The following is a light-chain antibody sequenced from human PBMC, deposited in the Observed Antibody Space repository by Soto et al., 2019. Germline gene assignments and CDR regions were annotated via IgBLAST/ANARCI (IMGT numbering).Light chain of an antibody. CDR3: QQYNNWPPWT. J-gene: IGKJ2*02. V-gene: IGKV3-15*01. Sequence: EIVMTQSPATLSVSPGERATLSCRASQSVSSNLAWYQQKPGQAPRLLIYGASTRATGIPARFSGSRSGTEFTLTISSLQSEDFAFYYCQQYNNWPPWTFGQGTKLEIK. CDR2: GAS. CDR1: QSVSSN.